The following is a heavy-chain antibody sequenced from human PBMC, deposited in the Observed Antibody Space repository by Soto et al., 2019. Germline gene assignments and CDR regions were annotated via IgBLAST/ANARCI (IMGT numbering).Heavy chain of an antibody. CDR2: IIPIFGTA. D-gene: IGHD5-12*01. J-gene: IGHJ3*02. V-gene: IGHV1-69*06. Sequence: QVQLVQSGAEVKKPGSSVKVSCKASGGTFSSYAISWVRQAPGQGLEWMGGIIPIFGTANYAQKSQGRVTITADKSTSIAYMELSSMRSEDTVVYYCARERQRWLQHDAFDIWGQGTMVTVSS. CDR3: ARERQRWLQHDAFDI. CDR1: GGTFSSYA.